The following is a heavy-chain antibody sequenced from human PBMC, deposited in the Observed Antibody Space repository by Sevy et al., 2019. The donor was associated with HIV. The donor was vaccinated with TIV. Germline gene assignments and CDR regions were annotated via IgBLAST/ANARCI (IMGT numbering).Heavy chain of an antibody. CDR2: ISGSGGST. D-gene: IGHD2-2*01. V-gene: IGHV3-23*01. CDR3: SNGLPGGTVVPDPYCYGLDV. CDR1: GFTFSSYA. J-gene: IGHJ6*02. Sequence: GGSLRLSCAASGFTFSSYAMSWVRQAPGKGLEWVSAISGSGGSTYYADSVKGRFTISRDNSKNTLYLQMNSLRAEDTAVYYCSNGLPGGTVVPDPYCYGLDVWGQGTTVTVSS.